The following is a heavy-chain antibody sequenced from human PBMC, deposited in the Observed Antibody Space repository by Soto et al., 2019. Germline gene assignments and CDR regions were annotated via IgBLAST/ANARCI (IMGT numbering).Heavy chain of an antibody. CDR1: GFTFSSYA. Sequence: EVQLLESGGGLVQPGGSLRLSCAASGFTFSSYAMSWVRQAPGKGLEWVSAISGSGGSTYYADSVKGRFTISRDNSKNTLSSKTTLYLQMNSLRAEDTAVYYCAKTGPYDYGDYWGQGTLVTVSS. V-gene: IGHV3-23*01. D-gene: IGHD3-16*01. J-gene: IGHJ4*02. CDR2: ISGSGGST. CDR3: AKTGPYDYGDY.